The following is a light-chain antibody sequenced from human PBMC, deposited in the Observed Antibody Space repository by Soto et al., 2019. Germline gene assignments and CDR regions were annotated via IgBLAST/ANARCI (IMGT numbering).Light chain of an antibody. V-gene: IGLV1-51*01. Sequence: QSVLTQPPSMSAAPGQRVTISCSGSSSNIGSYHVSWYQHLPGTAPKVLIYDTDKRPSGIPDRFSGSKSGTSATLRITGLQAGDEADYYCGTWDTGLSIVLFGGGTKLTVL. CDR1: SSNIGSYH. J-gene: IGLJ2*01. CDR2: DTD. CDR3: GTWDTGLSIVL.